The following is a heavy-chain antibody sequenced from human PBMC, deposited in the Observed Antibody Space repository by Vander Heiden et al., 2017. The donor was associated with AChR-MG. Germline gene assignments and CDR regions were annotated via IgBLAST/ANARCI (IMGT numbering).Heavy chain of an antibody. CDR2: ISGSGGST. J-gene: IGHJ4*02. Sequence: EVQLLESGGGLVQPGGSLRLSCAASGFTFSSYAMSCVRQAPGKGLEWVSAISGSGGSTYYADSVKGRFTISRDNSKNTLYLQMNSLRAEDTAVYYCAKAPTIFGVVQPFWGQGTLVTVSS. CDR1: GFTFSSYA. V-gene: IGHV3-23*01. D-gene: IGHD3-3*01. CDR3: AKAPTIFGVVQPF.